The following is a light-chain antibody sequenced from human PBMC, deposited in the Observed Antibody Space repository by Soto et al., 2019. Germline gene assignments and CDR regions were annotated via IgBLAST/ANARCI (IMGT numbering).Light chain of an antibody. V-gene: IGLV2-8*01. CDR2: EVN. Sequence: QSALTQPPSASGSPGQSVTISCTGTSSDVGAYNYVSWYQQYPGKVPKLMVYEVNKRPSGVPDRFSGSKSGNTAYLTVSGLQAEDEADYYCTSYAGGNNVFGTGTKVTVL. CDR3: TSYAGGNNV. CDR1: SSDVGAYNY. J-gene: IGLJ1*01.